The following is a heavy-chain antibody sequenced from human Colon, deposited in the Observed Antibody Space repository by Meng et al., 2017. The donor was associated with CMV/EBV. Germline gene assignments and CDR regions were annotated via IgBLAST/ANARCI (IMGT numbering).Heavy chain of an antibody. D-gene: IGHD3-10*01. J-gene: IGHJ5*02. CDR3: ARDGQRISVVWGVPNWFDP. CDR1: NGSISSSGYY. Sequence: SQTLSLTCTVSNGSISSSGYYWAWILQPPGKGLEWSGSMYYSGSTYYNPSLKSRVTISIDTSKNQFSLKLTSVTAADTAVYYCARDGQRISVVWGVPNWFDPWGQGTLVTVSS. CDR2: MYYSGST. V-gene: IGHV4-39*07.